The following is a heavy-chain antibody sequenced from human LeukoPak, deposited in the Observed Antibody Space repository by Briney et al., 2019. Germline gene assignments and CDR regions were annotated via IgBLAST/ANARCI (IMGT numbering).Heavy chain of an antibody. CDR1: GYTFTDYY. CDR2: INPNSGGT. Sequence: ASVKVSCKASGYTFTDYYIHWVRQAPGQGFEWMGWINPNSGGTKYAQKFQGRVAMTTDTSISTAYMEMSRLTSDDTAVYYCARDAHNGYEFHDWFDPWGQGALVTVSS. CDR3: ARDAHNGYEFHDWFDP. V-gene: IGHV1-2*02. D-gene: IGHD5-12*01. J-gene: IGHJ5*02.